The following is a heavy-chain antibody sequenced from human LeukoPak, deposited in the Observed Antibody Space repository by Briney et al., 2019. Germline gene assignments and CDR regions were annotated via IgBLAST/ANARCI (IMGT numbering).Heavy chain of an antibody. CDR3: ARDARPITMIVVVTDNWFDP. D-gene: IGHD3-22*01. J-gene: IGHJ5*02. CDR1: GGTFSSYA. CDR2: IIPIFGTA. V-gene: IGHV1-69*01. Sequence: PLASVKVPCKASGGTFSSYAISWVRQAPGQGLEWMGGIIPIFGTANYAQKFQGRVTITADESTSTAYMELSSLRSEDTAVYYCARDARPITMIVVVTDNWFDPWGQGTLVTVSS.